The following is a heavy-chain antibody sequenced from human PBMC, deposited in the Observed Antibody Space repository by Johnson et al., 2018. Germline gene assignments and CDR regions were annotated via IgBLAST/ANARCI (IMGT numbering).Heavy chain of an antibody. Sequence: EVQLVETGGGLVKPGGSLRLSCAASGFTFSSYSMNWVRQAPGKGLAWVSSISSSSSYIYYADSVKGRFTISRDNAKNSLYLQMNSLKAEDTAVYYCARFVVVPAAISDAFDIWGQGTMVTVSS. D-gene: IGHD2-2*01. CDR2: ISSSSSYI. V-gene: IGHV3-21*01. J-gene: IGHJ3*02. CDR1: GFTFSSYS. CDR3: ARFVVVPAAISDAFDI.